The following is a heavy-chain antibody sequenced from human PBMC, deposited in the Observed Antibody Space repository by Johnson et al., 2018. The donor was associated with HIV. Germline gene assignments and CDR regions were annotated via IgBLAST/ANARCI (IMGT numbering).Heavy chain of an antibody. CDR3: AKEGGELLLDAFDI. J-gene: IGHJ3*02. D-gene: IGHD1-26*01. CDR1: GFTFSSYA. V-gene: IGHV3-23*04. CDR2: ISGSGGST. Sequence: EKLVEYGGVLVQPGRSLRLSCAASGFTFSSYAMSWVRQAPGKGLEWVSAISGSGGSTYYADSVKGRFTISRDNSKNTLYLQMNSLRAEDTAVYYCAKEGGELLLDAFDIWGQGTVVTVS.